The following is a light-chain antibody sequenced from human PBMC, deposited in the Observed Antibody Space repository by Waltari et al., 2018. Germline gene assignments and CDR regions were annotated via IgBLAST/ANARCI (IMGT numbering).Light chain of an antibody. CDR2: GAF. CDR1: QSVSNN. J-gene: IGKJ1*01. CDR3: QHYSNWPPT. V-gene: IGKV3-15*01. Sequence: EIVMTQSPATLSVSPGERDTLSCRASQSVSNNLAWYQQKPGQAPRLLICGAFTSATGIPARFSGSGSGTEFTLTISGLQSEDFAVYYCQHYSNWPPTFGQGTKVEIK.